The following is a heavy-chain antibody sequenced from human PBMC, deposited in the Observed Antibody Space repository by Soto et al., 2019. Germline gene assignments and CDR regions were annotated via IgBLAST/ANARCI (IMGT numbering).Heavy chain of an antibody. CDR3: ARGISGSCGGGADY. Sequence: QVQLVESGGGVVQPGRSLRLSCAASGFTFSSYAMHWVRQAPGKGLEWVAVISYDGSNKYYADSVKGRFTISRDNSKNTLYLQMNSLRAEDTAVYYCARGISGSCGGGADYWGQGTLVTVSS. D-gene: IGHD2-15*01. CDR1: GFTFSSYA. CDR2: ISYDGSNK. J-gene: IGHJ4*02. V-gene: IGHV3-30-3*01.